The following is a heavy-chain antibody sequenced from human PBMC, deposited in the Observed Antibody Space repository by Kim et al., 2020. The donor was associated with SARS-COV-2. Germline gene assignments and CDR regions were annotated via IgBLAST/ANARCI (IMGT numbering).Heavy chain of an antibody. CDR2: INAGNGNT. Sequence: ASVKVSCKASGYTFTSYAMHWVRQAPGQRLEWMGWINAGNGNTKYSQKFQGRVTITRDTSASTAYMELSSLRSEDTAVYYCARGVAVVPAAIGLPYYYYGMDVWGQGTTVTVSS. CDR3: ARGVAVVPAAIGLPYYYYGMDV. D-gene: IGHD2-2*02. J-gene: IGHJ6*02. V-gene: IGHV1-3*01. CDR1: GYTFTSYA.